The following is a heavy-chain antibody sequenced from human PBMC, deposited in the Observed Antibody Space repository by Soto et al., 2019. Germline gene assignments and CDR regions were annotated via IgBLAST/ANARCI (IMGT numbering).Heavy chain of an antibody. D-gene: IGHD1-20*01. CDR3: ARRYGYSFDY. V-gene: IGHV4-59*08. J-gene: IGHJ4*02. CDR1: GGSNNSYY. CDR2: IYYSGST. Sequence: QVQLQESGPGLVKPSETLSLTCTVSGGSNNSYYWSWIRQPPGKGLEWIGYIYYSGSTNYNPSLKSRVTISVDTSKNHFSLKLSSVTAADTAVYYCARRYGYSFDYWGQGTLVTVSS.